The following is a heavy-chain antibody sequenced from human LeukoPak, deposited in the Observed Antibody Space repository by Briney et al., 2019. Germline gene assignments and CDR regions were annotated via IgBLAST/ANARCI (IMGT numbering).Heavy chain of an antibody. CDR2: INWNGGST. V-gene: IGHV3-20*04. J-gene: IGHJ1*01. D-gene: IGHD6-13*01. CDR3: ARAGSSSWYEVEYFQH. CDR1: GFTFDDYG. Sequence: GGSLRLSCAASGFTFDDYGMSWVRQAPGKGLEWVSGINWNGGSTGYADSVKGRFTLSRDNAKNSLYLQMNSLRAEDTALYYCARAGSSSWYEVEYFQHWGQGTLVTVSS.